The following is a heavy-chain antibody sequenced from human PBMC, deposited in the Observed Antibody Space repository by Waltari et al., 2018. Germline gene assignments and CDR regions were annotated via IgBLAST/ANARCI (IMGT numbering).Heavy chain of an antibody. J-gene: IGHJ5*02. Sequence: QVQLQESGPGLVKPSETLSLTCTVSGGSISSYYWSWIRQPAGKGLEWIGRIYTSGSTNYNPSLKSRVTMSVDTSKNQFSLKLSSVTAADTAVYYCARDRNSPFGGVIVEWRWFDPWGQGTLVTVSS. CDR3: ARDRNSPFGGVIVEWRWFDP. CDR1: GGSISSYY. CDR2: IYTSGST. V-gene: IGHV4-4*07. D-gene: IGHD3-16*02.